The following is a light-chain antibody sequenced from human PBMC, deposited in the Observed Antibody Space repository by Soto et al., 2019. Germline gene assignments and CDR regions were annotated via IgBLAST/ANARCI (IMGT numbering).Light chain of an antibody. Sequence: QSALTQPPSASGSPGQSVTISCTGTSSDVGGYNFVSWYQQHPGKAPKLMIYEVTKRPSGVPDRFSGSKSGNTASLTVSGLLAEDEAAYYCASYAGGNKVFGTVTKVTVL. CDR1: SSDVGGYNF. CDR2: EVT. J-gene: IGLJ1*01. CDR3: ASYAGGNKV. V-gene: IGLV2-8*01.